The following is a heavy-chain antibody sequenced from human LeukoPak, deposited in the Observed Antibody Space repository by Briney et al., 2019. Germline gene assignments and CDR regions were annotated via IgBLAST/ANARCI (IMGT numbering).Heavy chain of an antibody. V-gene: IGHV3-23*01. J-gene: IGHJ4*02. Sequence: GGSLRLSCAASGFTFSNFGMSWVRQAPGKGLEWVSVISGSGGSTYYADSVKGRFTISRDNSKNTLYLQMNSLRVDDTAVYFCARRDIVVVVSASDYWGQGTLVTVSS. CDR2: ISGSGGST. CDR1: GFTFSNFG. CDR3: ARRDIVVVVSASDY. D-gene: IGHD2-15*01.